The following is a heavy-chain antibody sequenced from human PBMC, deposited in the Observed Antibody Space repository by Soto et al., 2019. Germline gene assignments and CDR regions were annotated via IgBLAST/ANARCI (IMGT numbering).Heavy chain of an antibody. CDR2: IYWDDDK. J-gene: IGHJ4*02. D-gene: IGHD3-10*01. V-gene: IGHV2-5*02. Sequence: QITLKESGPTLVKPTQTLTLTCTFSGFSLSTSGVGVGWIRQPPGKALEWLALIYWDDDKRYSPSLKSRLTITKDTSKKQVVLTMTNMDPVDTATYYCAHRGPLVGSGSYYKVFDYWGQGTLVTVSS. CDR3: AHRGPLVGSGSYYKVFDY. CDR1: GFSLSTSGVG.